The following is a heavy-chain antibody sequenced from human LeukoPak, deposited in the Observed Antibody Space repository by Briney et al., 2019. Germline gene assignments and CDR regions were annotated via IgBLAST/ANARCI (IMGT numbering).Heavy chain of an antibody. CDR2: INHSGST. CDR1: GGSFSGYY. CDR3: ARGHHVWGSYRHGETFDY. J-gene: IGHJ4*02. Sequence: SETLSLTCAVYGGSFSGYYWSWIRQPPGKGLEWIGEINHSGSTNYNPSLKSRVTISVDTSKNQFSLKLSSVTAADTAVYYCARGHHVWGSYRHGETFDYWGQGTLVTVSS. D-gene: IGHD3-16*02. V-gene: IGHV4-34*01.